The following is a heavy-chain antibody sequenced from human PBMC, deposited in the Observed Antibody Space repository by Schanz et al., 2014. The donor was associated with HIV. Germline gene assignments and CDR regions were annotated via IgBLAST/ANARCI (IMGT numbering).Heavy chain of an antibody. CDR3: AKSRGDSWPYGMDV. CDR1: GFTFSNYA. D-gene: IGHD4-17*01. V-gene: IGHV3-23*01. J-gene: IGHJ6*02. Sequence: EVQLLESGGGLVQPGGSLRLSCEASGFTFSNYAMSWVRQAPGKGLEWVSGISDTGVRTNYADSVKGRLTISRANSENTLYLQMNSLRAEDTAVYYCAKSRGDSWPYGMDVWGQGTTVTVSS. CDR2: ISDTGVRT.